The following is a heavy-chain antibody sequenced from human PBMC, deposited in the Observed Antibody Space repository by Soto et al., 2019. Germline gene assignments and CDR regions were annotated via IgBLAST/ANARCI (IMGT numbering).Heavy chain of an antibody. D-gene: IGHD1-7*01. CDR1: GGSISSGDYY. J-gene: IGHJ5*02. CDR2: IYYSGST. V-gene: IGHV4-30-4*01. Sequence: SETLSLTCTVSGGSISSGDYYWSWIRQPPGKGLEWIGYIYYSGSTYYNPSLKSRVTISVDTSKNQFSLKLSSVTAADTAVYYCARAGGTVTDVGRNWFDPWGQATLLTVS. CDR3: ARAGGTVTDVGRNWFDP.